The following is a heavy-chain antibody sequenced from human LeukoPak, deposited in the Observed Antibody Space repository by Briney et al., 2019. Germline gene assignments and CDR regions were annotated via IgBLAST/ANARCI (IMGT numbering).Heavy chain of an antibody. D-gene: IGHD2-15*01. CDR1: GGSISSGGYY. J-gene: IGHJ6*02. Sequence: SETLSLTCTVSGGSISSGGYYWSWIRQHPGKGLEWIGYIYYSGSTYYNPSLKSRVTISADTSKNQFSLKLSSVTAADTAVYYCARSGRGYCSGGSCPTGLLIYYYYGMDVWGQGTTVTVSS. CDR2: IYYSGST. V-gene: IGHV4-31*03. CDR3: ARSGRGYCSGGSCPTGLLIYYYYGMDV.